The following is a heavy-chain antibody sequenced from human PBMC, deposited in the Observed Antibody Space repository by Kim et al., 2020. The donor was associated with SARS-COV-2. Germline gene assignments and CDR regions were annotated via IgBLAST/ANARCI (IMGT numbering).Heavy chain of an antibody. J-gene: IGHJ6*02. V-gene: IGHV3-33*01. D-gene: IGHD1-1*01. CDR2: EK. Sequence: EKYYGDSVKGRFTVSRDNSKNTIYLQMNSLRAEDTAVYYCARDNDHYGMDVWGQGTTVTVSS. CDR3: ARDNDHYGMDV.